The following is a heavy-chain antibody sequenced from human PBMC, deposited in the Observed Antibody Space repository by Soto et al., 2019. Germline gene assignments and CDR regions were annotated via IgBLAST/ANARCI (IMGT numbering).Heavy chain of an antibody. CDR2: IYYSGST. Sequence: SQTLCLTCTVSGGSISSYYWSWIRQPPGKGLEWFGYIYYSGSTNYNPSLKSRVTISVDTSKNQFSLRLSAVPAADTAVYYCPRVYWVTMILNWGQGTLATVS. CDR3: PRVYWVTMILN. V-gene: IGHV4-59*01. J-gene: IGHJ1*01. D-gene: IGHD3-22*01. CDR1: GGSISSYY.